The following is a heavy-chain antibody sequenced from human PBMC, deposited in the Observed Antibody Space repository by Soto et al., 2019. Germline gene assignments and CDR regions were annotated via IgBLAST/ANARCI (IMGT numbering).Heavy chain of an antibody. J-gene: IGHJ4*02. Sequence: QVQLVQSGAAVKKPGSSVKVSCKASGGTFSSYAISWVRQAPGQGLEWMGGIIPIFGTANYAQKFQGRVTITADESTSTAYMELSGLRSEDTAVYYCASALVPTADGELWYGEHFDYWGQGTLVTVSS. V-gene: IGHV1-69*12. D-gene: IGHD2-2*01. CDR3: ASALVPTADGELWYGEHFDY. CDR1: GGTFSSYA. CDR2: IIPIFGTA.